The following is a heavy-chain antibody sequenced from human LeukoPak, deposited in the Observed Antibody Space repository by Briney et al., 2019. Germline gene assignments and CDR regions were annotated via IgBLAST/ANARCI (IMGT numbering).Heavy chain of an antibody. CDR2: INQDGSEE. CDR1: GFTFSNYW. Sequence: GGSLRLSCAASGFTFSNYWMTWVRQAPGKGLEWVAHINQDGSEEHYMDSVKARFTISRDNAKNSLSLQMNSLRAEDTAVYYCVRDGGVSGYDLLDYWGQGTLATVSS. V-gene: IGHV3-7*01. J-gene: IGHJ4*02. D-gene: IGHD5-12*01. CDR3: VRDGGVSGYDLLDY.